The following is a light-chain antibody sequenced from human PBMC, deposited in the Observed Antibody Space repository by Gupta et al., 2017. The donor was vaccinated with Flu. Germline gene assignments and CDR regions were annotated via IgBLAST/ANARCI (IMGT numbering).Light chain of an antibody. CDR1: NIENRN. Sequence: ALGQTASITCGGNNIENRNVHWYQQKPGQAPVMVIYRDSSRPAGRPERFSGSNSGNTATLTISGAQAGDEADYYCQVWDSSTEVFGGGTKLTVL. CDR3: QVWDSSTEV. V-gene: IGLV3-9*01. CDR2: RDS. J-gene: IGLJ2*01.